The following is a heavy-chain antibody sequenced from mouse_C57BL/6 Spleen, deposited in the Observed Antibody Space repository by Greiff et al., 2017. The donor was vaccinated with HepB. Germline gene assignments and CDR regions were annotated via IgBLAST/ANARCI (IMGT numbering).Heavy chain of an antibody. CDR2: INPSTGGT. D-gene: IGHD1-1*01. CDR3: ARRDGSSRYYYAMDY. J-gene: IGHJ4*01. CDR1: GYSFTGYY. Sequence: EVQVVESGPELVKPGASVKISCKASGYSFTGYYMNWVKQSPEKSLEWIGEINPSTGGTTYNQKFKAKATLTVDKSSSTAYMQLKSLTSEDSAVYYCARRDGSSRYYYAMDYWGQGTSVTVSS. V-gene: IGHV1-42*01.